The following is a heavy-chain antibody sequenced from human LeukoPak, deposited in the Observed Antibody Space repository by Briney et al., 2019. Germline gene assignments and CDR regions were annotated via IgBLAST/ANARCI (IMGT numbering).Heavy chain of an antibody. CDR2: IYHSGST. Sequence: SQTLSLTCAVSGGSISSGGYSWRWIRQPPGKGLEWIGYIYHSGSTYYNPSLKSRVTISVDRSKNQFSLKLSSVTAADTAVYYCAGSIAAAGTAGEDWFDPWGQGTLVTVPS. J-gene: IGHJ5*02. CDR1: GGSISSGGYS. D-gene: IGHD6-13*01. V-gene: IGHV4-30-2*01. CDR3: AGSIAAAGTAGEDWFDP.